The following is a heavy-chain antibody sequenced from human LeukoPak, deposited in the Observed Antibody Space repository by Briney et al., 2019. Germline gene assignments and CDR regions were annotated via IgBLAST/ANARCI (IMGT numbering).Heavy chain of an antibody. J-gene: IGHJ4*02. CDR2: ISGNSSTI. CDR3: ARWAGGADY. CDR1: GFTFSSYS. V-gene: IGHV3-48*01. D-gene: IGHD3-16*01. Sequence: GGSLRLSCAASGFTFSSYSMNWVRQAPGKGLEWVSYISGNSSTIYYADSVKGRFTISRDNAKNSLYLQMNSLRAEDTAVYYCARWAGGADYWGQGVLVTVSS.